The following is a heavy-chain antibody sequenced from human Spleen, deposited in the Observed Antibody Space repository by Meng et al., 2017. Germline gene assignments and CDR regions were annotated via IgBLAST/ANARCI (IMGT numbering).Heavy chain of an antibody. CDR2: IIGYNGDT. CDR1: GYNFPDSY. Sequence: VQRVNAGSELNEPWSSVVLACKPSGYNFPDSYIHWVRRAPGQGLEWMGRIIGYNGDTNYAQKFQGRVTMTTDTSTTTAYMELRSLRSDDTAVYYCARDRAIAATGREVDCWGQGTLVTVSS. J-gene: IGHJ4*02. CDR3: ARDRAIAATGREVDC. V-gene: IGHV1-18*04. D-gene: IGHD6-13*01.